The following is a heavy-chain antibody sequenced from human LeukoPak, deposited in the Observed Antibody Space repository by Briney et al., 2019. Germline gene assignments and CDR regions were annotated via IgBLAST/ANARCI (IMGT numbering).Heavy chain of an antibody. J-gene: IGHJ3*02. V-gene: IGHV3-48*04. CDR3: ARKDIVAEGAFDI. CDR2: ISSSGSTI. D-gene: IGHD2-15*01. Sequence: GGSLRLSCAASGFTFSSYAMSWVRQAPGKGLEWVSYISSSGSTIYYADSVKGRFTISRGNAKNSLYLQMNSLRAEDTAVYYCARKDIVAEGAFDIWGQGTMVTVSS. CDR1: GFTFSSYA.